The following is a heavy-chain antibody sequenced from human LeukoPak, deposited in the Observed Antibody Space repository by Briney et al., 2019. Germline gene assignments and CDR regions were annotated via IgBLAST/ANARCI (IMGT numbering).Heavy chain of an antibody. J-gene: IGHJ4*02. V-gene: IGHV3-33*01. Sequence: GGSLRLSCAASGFTFSSYGMHWVRQAPGKGLEWVAVIWYDGSNKYYADSVKGRFTISRDNSKNTLYLQMNSLRAEDTAVYYCARGHRLYLSFDYWGQGTLVTVSS. D-gene: IGHD3-3*01. CDR2: IWYDGSNK. CDR1: GFTFSSYG. CDR3: ARGHRLYLSFDY.